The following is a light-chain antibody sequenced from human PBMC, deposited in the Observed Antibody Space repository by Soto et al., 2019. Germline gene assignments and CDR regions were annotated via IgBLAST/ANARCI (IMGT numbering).Light chain of an antibody. J-gene: IGKJ1*01. Sequence: VVMTQSPLSLPVTLGQPASISCRSSQSLVHSDGNTYLNWFQQRPGQSPRRLIYKVSNRDSGVPDRFSGSGSGTDFTLKISRVEAEDVGIYYCMQGTLWPWTFGKGTTVEI. CDR1: QSLVHSDGNTY. CDR2: KVS. V-gene: IGKV2-30*02. CDR3: MQGTLWPWT.